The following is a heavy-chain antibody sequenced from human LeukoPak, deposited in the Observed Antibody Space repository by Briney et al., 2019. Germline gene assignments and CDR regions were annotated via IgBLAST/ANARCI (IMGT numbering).Heavy chain of an antibody. Sequence: PSETLSLTCTVSGGSISSGDYYWSWIRQPPGKGLEWIGYIYYSGSTYYNPSLKSRVTISVDTSKNQFSLKLSSVTAADTAVYYCASLGYCSSTSCYAQGAFDIWGQGTMVTVSS. CDR2: IYYSGST. CDR1: GGSISSGDYY. V-gene: IGHV4-30-4*08. J-gene: IGHJ3*02. D-gene: IGHD2-2*01. CDR3: ASLGYCSSTSCYAQGAFDI.